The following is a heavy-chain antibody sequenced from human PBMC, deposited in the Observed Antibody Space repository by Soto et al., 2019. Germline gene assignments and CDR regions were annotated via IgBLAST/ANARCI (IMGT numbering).Heavy chain of an antibody. D-gene: IGHD2-21*02. CDR1: GYTFTSYA. V-gene: IGHV1-3*01. Sequence: GASVKVSCKASGYTFTSYAMHWVRQAPGQRLEWMGWINAGNGNTKYSQKLQGRVTMTTDTSTSTAYMELRSLRSDDTAVYYCARGGDDYSWFDPWGQGTLVTVSS. CDR3: ARGGDDYSWFDP. CDR2: INAGNGNT. J-gene: IGHJ5*02.